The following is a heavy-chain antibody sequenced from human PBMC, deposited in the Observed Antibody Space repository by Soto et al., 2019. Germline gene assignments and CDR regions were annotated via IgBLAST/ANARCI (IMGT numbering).Heavy chain of an antibody. Sequence: GSLRLSCAASGFTFSSFWMSWVRQAPGRGLEWVANINQDGSEKYYVDSVKGRFTISRDNAKNSLYLQMNSLRPEDTAVYYCARDFHYYDSSGYFYFVYWGQGTLVTVSS. CDR3: ARDFHYYDSSGYFYFVY. J-gene: IGHJ4*02. V-gene: IGHV3-7*01. CDR1: GFTFSSFW. D-gene: IGHD3-22*01. CDR2: INQDGSEK.